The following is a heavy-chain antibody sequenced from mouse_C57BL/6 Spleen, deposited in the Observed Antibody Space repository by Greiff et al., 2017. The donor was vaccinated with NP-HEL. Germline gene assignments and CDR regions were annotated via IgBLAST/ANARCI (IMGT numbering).Heavy chain of an antibody. D-gene: IGHD4-1*01. CDR1: GYTFTSYG. V-gene: IGHV1-81*01. CDR2: IYPRSGYT. J-gene: IGHJ1*03. Sequence: QVPLQQSGAELARPGASVKLSCKASGYTFTSYGISWVKQSTGQGLEWIGEIYPRSGYTYYNEKFKGKATLTADKSSSTAYMELRSLTSEDSAVYFCAKLGDWYFDVWGTGTTVTVSS. CDR3: AKLGDWYFDV.